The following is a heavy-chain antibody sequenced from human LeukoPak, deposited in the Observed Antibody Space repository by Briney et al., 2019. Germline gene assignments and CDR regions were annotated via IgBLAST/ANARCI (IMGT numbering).Heavy chain of an antibody. V-gene: IGHV3-30*04. CDR3: AREAITMVRGVISAFDY. J-gene: IGHJ4*02. Sequence: GGSLRLSCAASGFTFSSYAMHWVRQAPGKGLEWVAVISYDGSNKYYADSVKGRFTISRDNSKNTLYLQMNSLRAEDTAVYYCAREAITMVRGVISAFDYWGQGTLVTVSS. D-gene: IGHD3-10*01. CDR1: GFTFSSYA. CDR2: ISYDGSNK.